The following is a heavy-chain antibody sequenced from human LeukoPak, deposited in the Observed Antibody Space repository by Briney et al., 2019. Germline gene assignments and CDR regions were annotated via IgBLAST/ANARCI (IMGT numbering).Heavy chain of an antibody. CDR2: VYHTGST. J-gene: IGHJ4*02. Sequence: SETLSLTCAVSSYSISSGYYWGWIRQPPGKGLEWIGSVYHTGSTYYYPSLKSRVTISVDTSKNHFSLKLSSVTAADTAVYYCAREPLNYFDYRGQGTLVTVSS. D-gene: IGHD1-14*01. CDR1: SYSISSGYY. CDR3: AREPLNYFDY. V-gene: IGHV4-38-2*02.